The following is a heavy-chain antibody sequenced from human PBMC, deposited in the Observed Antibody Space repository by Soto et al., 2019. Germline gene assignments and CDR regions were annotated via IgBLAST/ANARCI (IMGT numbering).Heavy chain of an antibody. CDR2: FYWDDAK. D-gene: IGHD3-9*01. CDR3: ARKGPEDWPLDY. J-gene: IGHJ4*02. V-gene: IGHV2-5*02. Sequence: QITLKESGPTLVKPTQTLTLTCTFSGFSLSTSGVGVGWIRQPPGKALEWLAVFYWDDAKEYSPSLKNRLTSSKDSSKNQVVITITNMGPMDTGTYYCARKGPEDWPLDYWGQGTLVTVSS. CDR1: GFSLSTSGVG.